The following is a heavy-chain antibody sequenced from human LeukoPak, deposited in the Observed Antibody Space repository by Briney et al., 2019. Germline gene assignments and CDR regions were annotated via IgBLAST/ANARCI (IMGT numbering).Heavy chain of an antibody. V-gene: IGHV3-23*01. CDR1: GFTFSSYP. J-gene: IGHJ4*02. CDR3: AKYYYTSGSSGGRVFDY. D-gene: IGHD3-10*01. CDR2: IGSSAGDT. Sequence: PGKSLRLSCAASGFTFSSYPMTWVRQAPGKGLEWVSTIGSSAGDTHYADSVKGRFTISRDNSKNSLYLQMNSLRAEDTAVYYCAKYYYTSGSSGGRVFDYWGQGTLVTVSS.